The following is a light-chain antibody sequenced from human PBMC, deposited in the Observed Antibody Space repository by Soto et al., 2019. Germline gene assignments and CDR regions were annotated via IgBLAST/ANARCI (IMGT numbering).Light chain of an antibody. Sequence: DIQMTQSPSSLSASVGDRVTITCRASQSISSYLNWYQQKPGKAPKLLISTASTLQTGVPSRFSGSRSGTDFTLTISSLHPEDFATYYCQQLNSYPRTFGQGTKV. CDR3: QQLNSYPRT. V-gene: IGKV1-39*01. CDR2: TAS. J-gene: IGKJ1*01. CDR1: QSISSY.